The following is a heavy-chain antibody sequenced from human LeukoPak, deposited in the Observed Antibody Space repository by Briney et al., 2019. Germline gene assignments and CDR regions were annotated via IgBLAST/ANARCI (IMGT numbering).Heavy chain of an antibody. CDR1: GFTFSSYA. D-gene: IGHD3-3*01. J-gene: IGHJ6*02. V-gene: IGHV3-30*04. Sequence: GGSLRLSCAASGFTFSSYAMHWVRQAPGKGLEWVAVISYDGSNKYYADSVKGRFTISRDNSKNTLYLQMNSLRAEDTAVYYCARDFPRPYDFWSGYLYYYYGMDVWGQGTTVTVSS. CDR2: ISYDGSNK. CDR3: ARDFPRPYDFWSGYLYYYYGMDV.